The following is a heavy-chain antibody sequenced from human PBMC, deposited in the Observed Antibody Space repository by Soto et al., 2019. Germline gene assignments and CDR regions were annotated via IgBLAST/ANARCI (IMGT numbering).Heavy chain of an antibody. CDR3: ARELTGGGSWNWFDP. CDR2: IYYSGST. J-gene: IGHJ5*02. D-gene: IGHD2-15*01. CDR1: GGSIRSGGYY. Sequence: SQTLSLTCTVSGGSIRSGGYYWSWIRQHPGKGLEWIGYIYYSGSTYYNPSLKSRVTISVDTSKNQFSLKLSSVTAADTAVYYCARELTGGGSWNWFDPWGQGTLVTVSS. V-gene: IGHV4-31*03.